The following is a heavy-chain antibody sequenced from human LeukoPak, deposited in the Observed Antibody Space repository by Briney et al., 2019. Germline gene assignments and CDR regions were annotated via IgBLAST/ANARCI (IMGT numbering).Heavy chain of an antibody. CDR2: ISGSGGST. CDR3: ARDAYCSGGSCSTAPHILNWFDP. D-gene: IGHD2-15*01. V-gene: IGHV3-23*01. J-gene: IGHJ5*02. CDR1: GFTFSSYA. Sequence: GGSLRLSCAASGFTFSSYAMSWVRQAPGKGLEWVSAISGSGGSTYYADSVKGRFTISRDNSKNTLYLQMNSLRAEDTAVYYCARDAYCSGGSCSTAPHILNWFDPWGQGTLVTVSS.